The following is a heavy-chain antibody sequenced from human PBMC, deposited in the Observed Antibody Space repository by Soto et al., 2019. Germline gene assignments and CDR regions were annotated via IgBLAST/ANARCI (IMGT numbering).Heavy chain of an antibody. V-gene: IGHV3-48*04. J-gene: IGHJ3*02. D-gene: IGHD1-7*01. CDR2: ISSSGSTI. CDR3: ARDSGITGTTFAFDI. CDR1: GFIFSRYG. Sequence: GGSLRLSCAASGFIFSRYGMHWVRQAPGKGLEWVSYISSSGSTIYYADSVKGRFTISRDNAKNSLYLQMNSLRAEDTAVYYCARDSGITGTTFAFDIWGQGTMVTVSS.